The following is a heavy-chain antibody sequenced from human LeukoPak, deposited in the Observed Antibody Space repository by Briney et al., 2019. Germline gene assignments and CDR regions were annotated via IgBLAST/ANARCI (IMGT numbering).Heavy chain of an antibody. CDR2: IYHSGST. Sequence: SETLSLTCTVSGGSISSGGYYWSWIRQPPGKGLEWIGYIYHSGSTYYNPSLKSRVTISVDRSKNQFSLKLSSVTAADTAVYYCARALGYCSSTSCYPNSPFDYWGQGTLVTVSS. J-gene: IGHJ4*02. CDR3: ARALGYCSSTSCYPNSPFDY. V-gene: IGHV4-30-2*01. D-gene: IGHD2-2*01. CDR1: GGSISSGGYY.